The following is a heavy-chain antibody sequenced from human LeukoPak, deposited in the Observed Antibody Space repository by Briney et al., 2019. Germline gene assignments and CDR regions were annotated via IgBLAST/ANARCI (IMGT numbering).Heavy chain of an antibody. D-gene: IGHD2-15*01. J-gene: IGHJ5*01. CDR2: IHHSGST. CDR1: GGSIGGYY. V-gene: IGHV4-59*08. CDR3: ARHCIGGTCYDS. Sequence: PSETLSLTCTVSGGSIGGYYGSWIRQPPGKGLEWIGYIHHSGSTKYNPSLKSRVTMSVDTSKNHLSLNLTTVTAADSAVYYCARHCIGGTCYDSWGQGTLVTVSS.